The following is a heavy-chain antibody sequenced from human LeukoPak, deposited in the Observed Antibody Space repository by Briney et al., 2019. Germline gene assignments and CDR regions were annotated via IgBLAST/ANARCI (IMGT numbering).Heavy chain of an antibody. J-gene: IGHJ5*02. D-gene: IGHD3-16*01. CDR1: GGSISSGDYY. CDR3: ARDGAWGSSHWFDP. V-gene: IGHV4-30-4*08. Sequence: SETLSLTCTVSGGSISSGDYYWSWIRQPPGKGLEWIGYIYYSGSTYYNPSLKSRVTISVDTSKNRFSLKLSSVTAADTAVYYCARDGAWGSSHWFDPWGQGTLVTVSS. CDR2: IYYSGST.